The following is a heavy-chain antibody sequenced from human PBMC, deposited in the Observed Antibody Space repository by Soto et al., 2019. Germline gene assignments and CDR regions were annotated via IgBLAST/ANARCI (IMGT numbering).Heavy chain of an antibody. Sequence: HPVGSLRLSCSVSGFTISSYAMHWVRQAPGKGLEYVSSISSNGGSTYYADSVKGRFTISRDNSKNTLYLQMNSLRAEDTAVYYCAKGAPNRNYYDFWSGYPYYFDYWGQGTLVTVSS. D-gene: IGHD3-3*01. CDR2: ISSNGGST. CDR1: GFTISSYA. CDR3: AKGAPNRNYYDFWSGYPYYFDY. V-gene: IGHV3-64*04. J-gene: IGHJ4*02.